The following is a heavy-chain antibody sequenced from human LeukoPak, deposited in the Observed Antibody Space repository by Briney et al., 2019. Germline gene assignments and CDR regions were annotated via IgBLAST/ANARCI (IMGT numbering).Heavy chain of an antibody. D-gene: IGHD2-15*01. CDR2: INHSGST. Sequence: GSLRLSCAASGFTFSNAWMSWIRQPPGKGLEWIGEINHSGSTNYNPSLKSRVTISVDTSKNQFSLKLSSVTAADTAVYYCARGPPPLGYCSGGSCYSMRNWFDPWGQGALVTVSS. CDR3: ARGPPPLGYCSGGSCYSMRNWFDP. J-gene: IGHJ5*02. V-gene: IGHV4-34*01. CDR1: GFTFSNAW.